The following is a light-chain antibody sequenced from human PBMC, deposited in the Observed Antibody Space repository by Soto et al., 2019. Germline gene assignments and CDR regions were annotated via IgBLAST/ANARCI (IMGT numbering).Light chain of an antibody. CDR2: SNN. V-gene: IGLV1-44*01. CDR1: SSNIGSNT. Sequence: QSVLTQPPSASGTPGQRVTISCSGSSSNIGSNTVNWYQQLPGTAPKLLIYSNNQRPSGVPDRFSGSKSGTSASLAISGLQSEDEADYYCAAWDDSLNAWVFGGETNFTVL. J-gene: IGLJ3*02. CDR3: AAWDDSLNAWV.